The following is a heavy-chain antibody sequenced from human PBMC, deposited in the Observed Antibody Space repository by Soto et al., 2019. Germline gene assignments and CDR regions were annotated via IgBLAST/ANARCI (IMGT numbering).Heavy chain of an antibody. J-gene: IGHJ6*02. D-gene: IGHD3-3*01. V-gene: IGHV1-69*06. Sequence: QVQLVQSGAEVKKPGSSVKVSCKASGGTFSSYAISWVRQAPGQGLEWMGGIIPIFGTANYAQKFQGRVTITADKSTSTAYMELSSLRSEDTAVDYCARYSRFLDQMNYGMDVWGQGTTVTVSS. CDR1: GGTFSSYA. CDR3: ARYSRFLDQMNYGMDV. CDR2: IIPIFGTA.